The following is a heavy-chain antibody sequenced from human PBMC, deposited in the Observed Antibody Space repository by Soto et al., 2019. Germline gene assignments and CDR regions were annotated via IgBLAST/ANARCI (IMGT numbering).Heavy chain of an antibody. Sequence: SVKVSCKASGYTFTRYGISCVLQSPLQGLEWMGWISAYNGNTNYAQKLQGRVTMTTDTSTSTAYMELRSLRSDDTAVYYCARGSPYNWNYYYYYGMDVWGQGTTVTVSS. D-gene: IGHD1-20*01. V-gene: IGHV1-18*04. CDR3: ARGSPYNWNYYYYYGMDV. J-gene: IGHJ6*02. CDR1: GYTFTRYG. CDR2: ISAYNGNT.